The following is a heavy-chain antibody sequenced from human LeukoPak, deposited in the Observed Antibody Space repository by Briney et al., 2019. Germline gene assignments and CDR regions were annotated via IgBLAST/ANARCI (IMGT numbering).Heavy chain of an antibody. J-gene: IGHJ5*02. V-gene: IGHV1-2*02. CDR2: INPNSGGT. CDR3: AREGSSWYVHNWFDP. D-gene: IGHD6-13*01. Sequence: ASVKVSCKASGYTFTGYYMHWVRQAPGQGLEWMGCINPNSGGTNYAQKFQGRVTMTRDTSISTAYMELSRLRSDDTAVYYCAREGSSWYVHNWFDPWGQGTLVTVSS. CDR1: GYTFTGYY.